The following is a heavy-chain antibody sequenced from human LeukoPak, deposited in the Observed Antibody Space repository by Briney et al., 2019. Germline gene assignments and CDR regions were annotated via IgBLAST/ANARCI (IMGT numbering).Heavy chain of an antibody. V-gene: IGHV4-59*12. CDR2: IYYSGST. Sequence: SETLSLTCTVSGGSISSYYWSWIRQPLGKGLEWIGYIYYSGSTNYNPSLKSRVTISVDTSKNQFSLKLSSVTAADTAVYYCAREIPPSKEYKLTLRDSGSSSTQNWFDPWGQGTLVTVSS. D-gene: IGHD6-6*01. CDR3: AREIPPSKEYKLTLRDSGSSSTQNWFDP. CDR1: GGSISSYY. J-gene: IGHJ5*02.